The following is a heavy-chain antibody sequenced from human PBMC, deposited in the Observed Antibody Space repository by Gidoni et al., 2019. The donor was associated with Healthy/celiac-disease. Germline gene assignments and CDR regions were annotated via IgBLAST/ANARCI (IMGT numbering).Heavy chain of an antibody. CDR2: ISYDGSNK. CDR1: GFTFSSYG. J-gene: IGHJ4*02. V-gene: IGHV3-30*18. Sequence: VQLVESGGGVVQPGRSLRLSCAASGFTFSSYGMHWVRQAPGKGLEWVAVISYDGSNKYYADSVKGRFTISRDNSKNTLYLQMNSLRAEDTAVYYCAKDWGDYLDYWGQGTLVTVSS. D-gene: IGHD3-16*01. CDR3: AKDWGDYLDY.